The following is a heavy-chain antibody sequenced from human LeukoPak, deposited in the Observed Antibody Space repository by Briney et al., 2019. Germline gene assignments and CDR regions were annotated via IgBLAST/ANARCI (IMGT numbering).Heavy chain of an antibody. CDR1: GGSTSSGGYY. D-gene: IGHD2-2*01. J-gene: IGHJ6*02. V-gene: IGHV4-31*03. CDR2: IYYSGST. CDR3: ARDSVPIRSSSRVNYVPYYYYGMDV. Sequence: SEALSLTCTVSGGSTSSGGYYWSWIRQHPGKGLEWIGYIYYSGSTYYNPSLKSRVTISVDTSKNQFSLKLSSVTAADMAVYYCARDSVPIRSSSRVNYVPYYYYGMDVWGQGTTVTVSS.